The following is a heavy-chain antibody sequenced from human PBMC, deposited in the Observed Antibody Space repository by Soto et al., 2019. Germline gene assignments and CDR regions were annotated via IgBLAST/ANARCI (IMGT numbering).Heavy chain of an antibody. CDR3: ARGRIAVAAPFDY. Sequence: SATLSLTCTVSGGSISSYYWSWIRQPPGKGLEWIGYIYYSGSTNYNPSLKSRVTISVDTSKNQFSLKLSSVTAADTAVYCCARGRIAVAAPFDYWGQGTLVTVSS. D-gene: IGHD6-19*01. CDR2: IYYSGST. V-gene: IGHV4-59*01. CDR1: GGSISSYY. J-gene: IGHJ4*02.